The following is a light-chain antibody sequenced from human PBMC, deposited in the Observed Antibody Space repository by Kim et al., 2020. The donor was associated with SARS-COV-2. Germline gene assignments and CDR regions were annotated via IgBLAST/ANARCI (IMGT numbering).Light chain of an antibody. CDR1: SSDVGRYNY. J-gene: IGLJ3*02. V-gene: IGLV2-14*01. CDR2: EVS. CDR3: TSYTTGSTLV. Sequence: GQSITISCTGTSSDVGRYNYVSWYQQHPGDAPILMISEVSKRPSVVSDRFSGSKAGNTASLSTSGLQAEDEADYYCTSYTTGSTLVFGGGTQLTVL.